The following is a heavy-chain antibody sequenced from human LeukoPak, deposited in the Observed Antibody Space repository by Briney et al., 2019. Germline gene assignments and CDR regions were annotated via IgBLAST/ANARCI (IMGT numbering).Heavy chain of an antibody. CDR1: GYTFTGNY. J-gene: IGHJ5*02. V-gene: IGHV1-2*02. Sequence: GASVKVSCKASGYTFTGNYMHWVRQPPGQGLGWMGWINPNSGGTNYAQKFQGRVTMTRDTSISTAYMELSRLRSDDTAVYYCARDEIAVAGGNWFDPWGQGTLVTVSS. D-gene: IGHD6-19*01. CDR2: INPNSGGT. CDR3: ARDEIAVAGGNWFDP.